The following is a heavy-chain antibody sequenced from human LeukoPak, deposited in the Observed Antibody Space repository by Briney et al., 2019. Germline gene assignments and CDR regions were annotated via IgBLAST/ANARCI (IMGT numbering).Heavy chain of an antibody. Sequence: SETLSLTCTLSGGSVSSYQWTWIRQPLGKRLEWIGYIYHGGTTNYNPSLKSRATISVDMSQNQFSLKLSSVTAADTAVYYCARRGHYYYYMDVWGKGTTVTISS. CDR1: GGSVSSYQ. CDR2: IYHGGTT. J-gene: IGHJ6*03. CDR3: ARRGHYYYYMDV. V-gene: IGHV4-59*02.